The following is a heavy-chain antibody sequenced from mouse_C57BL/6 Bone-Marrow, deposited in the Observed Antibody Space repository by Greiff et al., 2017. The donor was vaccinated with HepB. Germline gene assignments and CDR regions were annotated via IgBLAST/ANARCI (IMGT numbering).Heavy chain of an antibody. D-gene: IGHD2-5*01. J-gene: IGHJ2*01. CDR3: ASPYYSNWDYFDY. CDR1: GYAFSSSW. CDR2: IYPGDGDT. V-gene: IGHV1-82*01. Sequence: QVQLQQSGPELVKPGASVKISCKASGYAFSSSWMNWVKQRPGKGLEWIGRIYPGDGDTNYNGKFKGKATLTADKSSSTAYMQLSSLTSEDSAVYFCASPYYSNWDYFDYWGQGTTLKVSS.